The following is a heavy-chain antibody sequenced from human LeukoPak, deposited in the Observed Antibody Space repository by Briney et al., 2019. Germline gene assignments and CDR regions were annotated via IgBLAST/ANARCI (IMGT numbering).Heavy chain of an antibody. Sequence: GGSLRLSCAASGFTFSSYAMHWVRQAPGKGLEWVAVISYDGSNKYYADSVKGRFTISRDNSKNTLYLQMNSLRAEDTAVYYCFVPFYYYGSGSDGSWFDPWGQGTLVTVSS. J-gene: IGHJ5*02. CDR3: FVPFYYYGSGSDGSWFDP. CDR1: GFTFSSYA. V-gene: IGHV3-30-3*02. CDR2: ISYDGSNK. D-gene: IGHD3-10*01.